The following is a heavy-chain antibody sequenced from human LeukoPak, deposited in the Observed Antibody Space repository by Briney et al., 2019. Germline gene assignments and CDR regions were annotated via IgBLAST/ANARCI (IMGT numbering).Heavy chain of an antibody. D-gene: IGHD3-16*02. J-gene: IGHJ3*02. Sequence: SETLSLTCAVSGYAISSGYYWGWVRQPPGKGLEWIGTIFHSGSTYYNPSLKSRVTISVDTSKNQFSLNLSSVTAADTAVYYCARHSQWGVIPWTFDIWGQGTMVTVSP. CDR2: IFHSGST. CDR3: ARHSQWGVIPWTFDI. V-gene: IGHV4-38-2*01. CDR1: GYAISSGYY.